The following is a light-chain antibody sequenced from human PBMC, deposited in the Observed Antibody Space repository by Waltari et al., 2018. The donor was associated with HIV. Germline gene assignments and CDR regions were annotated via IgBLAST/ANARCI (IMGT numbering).Light chain of an antibody. CDR1: SSDVGGYNY. Sequence: QSALTQPPSASGSPGQSVTLPCTGTSSDVGGYNYVSSYQQHPGKAPNRMIYEVSKRPAGVPDRFSGSKSGNTASLTVSGLQAEDEADYYCSSYAGSNNFGVFGGGTKLTVL. V-gene: IGLV2-8*01. CDR2: EVS. CDR3: SSYAGSNNFGV. J-gene: IGLJ2*01.